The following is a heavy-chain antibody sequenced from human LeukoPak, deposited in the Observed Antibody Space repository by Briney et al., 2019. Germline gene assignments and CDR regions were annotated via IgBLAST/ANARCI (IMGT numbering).Heavy chain of an antibody. D-gene: IGHD1-26*01. CDR2: TYVGGST. Sequence: GGSLRLSCAASRLTVSSNYMSWVRQAPGKGLEWVSVTYVGGSTCFADSVKGRFTISRDNSKNTLYLQMNRLRAEDTALYYCARISGSYSLFDSWGQGTLVTVS. CDR1: RLTVSSNY. CDR3: ARISGSYSLFDS. V-gene: IGHV3-66*01. J-gene: IGHJ4*02.